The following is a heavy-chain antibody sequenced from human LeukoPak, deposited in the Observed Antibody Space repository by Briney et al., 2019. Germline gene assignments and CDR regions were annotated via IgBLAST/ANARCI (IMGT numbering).Heavy chain of an antibody. CDR3: ARGGVVVPAAMAY. D-gene: IGHD2-2*01. CDR2: INPNSGGT. J-gene: IGHJ4*02. V-gene: IGHV1-2*02. CDR1: GYTFTGYY. Sequence: ASVKVSCKASGYTFTGYYMHWVRQAPGQGLEWMGWINPNSGGTNYAQKVQGRVTMTRDTSISTAYMELSRLRSDDTAVYYCARGGVVVPAAMAYWGQGTLVTVSS.